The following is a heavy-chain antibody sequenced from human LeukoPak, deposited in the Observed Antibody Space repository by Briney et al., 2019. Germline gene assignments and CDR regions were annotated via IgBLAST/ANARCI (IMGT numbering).Heavy chain of an antibody. Sequence: PGGSLRLSCSASGFTFSNYEMNWVRQAPGKGLEWVSYIASSGSTIYYADSVKGRFTISRDNAKSSLYLQMNSLRAEDTAVYYCARDPGQRGGYYYYYYMDVWGKGTTVTVSS. D-gene: IGHD3-16*01. CDR1: GFTFSNYE. V-gene: IGHV3-48*03. CDR3: ARDPGQRGGYYYYYYMDV. CDR2: IASSGSTI. J-gene: IGHJ6*03.